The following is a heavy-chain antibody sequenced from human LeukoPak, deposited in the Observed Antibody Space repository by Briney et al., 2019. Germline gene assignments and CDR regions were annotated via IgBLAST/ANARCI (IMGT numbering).Heavy chain of an antibody. CDR3: ARGDNWNNWFDP. J-gene: IGHJ5*02. CDR2: MNPNSGNT. Sequence: GASVKVSCKASGYTFTSYDINWVRQATGQGLEWMGWMNPNSGNTGYAQKFQGRVTMTRNTSISTAYMELSSLRSEDTAVYYCARGDNWNNWFDPWGQGTLVTVSS. V-gene: IGHV1-8*01. D-gene: IGHD1-20*01. CDR1: GYTFTSYD.